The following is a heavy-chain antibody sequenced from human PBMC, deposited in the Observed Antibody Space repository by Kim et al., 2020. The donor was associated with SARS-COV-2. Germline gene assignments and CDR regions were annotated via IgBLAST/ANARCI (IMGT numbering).Heavy chain of an antibody. J-gene: IGHJ5*02. D-gene: IGHD3-10*01. CDR1: GYTFTSYA. Sequence: ASVKVSCKASGYTFTSYAMHWVRQAPGQRLEWMGWINAGNGNTKYSQKFQGRVTITRDTSASTAYMELSSLRSEDTAVYYCARGRSVGGFGELLLNWFDPWGQGTLVTVSS. CDR3: ARGRSVGGFGELLLNWFDP. CDR2: INAGNGNT. V-gene: IGHV1-3*01.